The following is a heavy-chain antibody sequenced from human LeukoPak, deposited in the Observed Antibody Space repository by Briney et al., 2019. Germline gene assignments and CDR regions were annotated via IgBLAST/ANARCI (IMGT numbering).Heavy chain of an antibody. J-gene: IGHJ4*02. CDR1: DYTFTSYG. CDR3: ARHYDGSGSTFDY. D-gene: IGHD3-22*01. V-gene: IGHV1-18*01. Sequence: ASVNFCCKSADYTFTSYGICWGRQAPGQGAEWMGWISAYNRNRNYAQKLQGRVHMTTDTSTSTAYMELRSLRSDDTAVYYCARHYDGSGSTFDYWGQGTLVTVSS. CDR2: ISAYNRNR.